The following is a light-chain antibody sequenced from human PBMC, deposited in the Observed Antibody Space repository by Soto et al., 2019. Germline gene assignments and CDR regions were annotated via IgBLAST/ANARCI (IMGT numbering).Light chain of an antibody. Sequence: QSALTQPRSVSGSPGQSVTISCTGTSTNVGSYNFVSWYQQHPGKAPKFMIYDVSRRPSGVPDRFSGSRSGNTASLTISGLQAEDEADYYCCSYAGSYTLIFGGGTKLTAL. CDR2: DVS. V-gene: IGLV2-11*01. CDR3: CSYAGSYTLI. J-gene: IGLJ2*01. CDR1: STNVGSYNF.